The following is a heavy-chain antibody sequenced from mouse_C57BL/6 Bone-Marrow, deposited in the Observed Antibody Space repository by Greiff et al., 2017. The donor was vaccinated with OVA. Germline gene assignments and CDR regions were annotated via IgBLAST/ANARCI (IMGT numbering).Heavy chain of an antibody. CDR2: IDPETGGT. V-gene: IGHV1-15*01. J-gene: IGHJ3*01. CDR3: TRLRLRPWFAY. Sequence: QVHVKQSGAELVRPGASVTLSCKASGYTFTDYEMHWVKQTPVHGLEWIGAIDPETGGTAYNQKFKGKAILTADKSSSTAYMELRSLTSEDSAVYYCTRLRLRPWFAYWGQGTLVTVSA. D-gene: IGHD2-4*01. CDR1: GYTFTDYE.